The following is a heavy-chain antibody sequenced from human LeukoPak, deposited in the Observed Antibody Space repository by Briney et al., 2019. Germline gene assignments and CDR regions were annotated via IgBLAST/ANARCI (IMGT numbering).Heavy chain of an antibody. Sequence: ASVKVSCKASGGTFSSYAISWVRQAPGQGLEWIGRIIPILGIANYAQKFQGRVTITADKSTSTAYMELSSLRSEDTAVYYCASRLGGNSSPPLDYWGQRTLVTVSS. CDR2: IIPILGIA. CDR3: ASRLGGNSSPPLDY. V-gene: IGHV1-69*04. D-gene: IGHD4-23*01. CDR1: GGTFSSYA. J-gene: IGHJ4*02.